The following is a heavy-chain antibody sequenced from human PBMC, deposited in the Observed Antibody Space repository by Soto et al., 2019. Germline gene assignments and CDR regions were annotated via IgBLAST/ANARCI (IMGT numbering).Heavy chain of an antibody. Sequence: PGGSLRLSCAASGFTFSSYGMHWVRQAPGKGLEWVAVIWYDGSNKYYADSVKGRFTISRDNSKNTLYLQMNSLRAEDTAVYYCTRDGVVVVTAIIYWGQGTLVTVSS. CDR3: TRDGVVVVTAIIY. D-gene: IGHD2-21*02. CDR1: GFTFSSYG. V-gene: IGHV3-33*01. CDR2: IWYDGSNK. J-gene: IGHJ4*02.